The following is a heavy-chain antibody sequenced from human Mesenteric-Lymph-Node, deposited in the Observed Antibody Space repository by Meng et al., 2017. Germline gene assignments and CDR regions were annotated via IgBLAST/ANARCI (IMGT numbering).Heavy chain of an antibody. CDR3: ARGELLWDY. J-gene: IGHJ4*02. V-gene: IGHV4-61*01. D-gene: IGHD2-2*01. CDR2: IYYSGST. CDR1: GVSVTSGSYY. Sequence: QVQLQESGPGLGRPSETLSLTCTVSGVSVTSGSYYWSWIRQPPGKGLEWIGYIYYSGSTKYNPSLKSRVTISVDTSKNQFSLKLSSVTAADTAVYFCARGELLWDYWGQGTLVTVSS.